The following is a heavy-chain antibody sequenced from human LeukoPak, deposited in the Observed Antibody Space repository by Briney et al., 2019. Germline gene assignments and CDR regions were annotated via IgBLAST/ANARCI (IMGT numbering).Heavy chain of an antibody. CDR3: ARDLAPGCSGGSCHDLGY. D-gene: IGHD2-15*01. CDR2: INPNSGGT. CDR1: GYTFTGYY. J-gene: IGHJ4*02. V-gene: IGHV1-2*02. Sequence: GASVKVSCKASGYTFTGYYMHWVRQAPGQGLEWMGWINPNSGGTNYAQKFQGRVTMTRDTSISTAYMELSRLRSDDTAVYYCARDLAPGCSGGSCHDLGYWGQGTLVTVSS.